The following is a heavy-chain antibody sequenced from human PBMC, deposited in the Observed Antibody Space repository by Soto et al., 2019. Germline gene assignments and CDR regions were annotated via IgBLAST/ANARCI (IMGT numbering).Heavy chain of an antibody. CDR3: VRGSDPYKCGF. V-gene: IGHV4-59*12. CDR2: ISYSGST. CDR1: GGSISSYY. D-gene: IGHD6-25*01. Sequence: SETLSLTCTVSGGSISSYYLSWIRQPPGKGLEWIGYISYSGSTNYNPSLQSRFTMSMDTSNNQVSLQLNSVTVADTAVYYCVRGSDPYKCGFWGQGALVTVSS. J-gene: IGHJ4*02.